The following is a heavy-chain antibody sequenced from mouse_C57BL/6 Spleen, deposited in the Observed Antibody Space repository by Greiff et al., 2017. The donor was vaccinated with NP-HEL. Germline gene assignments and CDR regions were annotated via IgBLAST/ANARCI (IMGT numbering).Heavy chain of an antibody. CDR3: ARHDYYGSSPFDY. J-gene: IGHJ2*01. V-gene: IGHV7-3*01. Sequence: EVMLVESGGGLVQPGGSLSLSCAASGFTFTDYYMSWVRQPPGKALEWLGFIRNKANGYTTEYSASVKGRFTISRDNSQSILYLQMNALRAEDSATYYCARHDYYGSSPFDYWGQGTTLTVSS. D-gene: IGHD1-1*01. CDR1: GFTFTDYY. CDR2: IRNKANGYTT.